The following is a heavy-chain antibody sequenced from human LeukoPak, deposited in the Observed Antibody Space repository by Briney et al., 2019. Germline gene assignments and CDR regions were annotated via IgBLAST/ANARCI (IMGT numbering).Heavy chain of an antibody. J-gene: IGHJ3*02. CDR3: ARRSGGPRGAFDI. D-gene: IGHD3-3*01. CDR2: INPNSGGT. CDR1: VYTFTGYY. Sequence: ASVKVSCKASVYTFTGYYMHWVRQAPGQGLEWMGWINPNSGGTNYAQKFQGRVTMTRDTSISTAYMELSRLRSGDTAVYYCARRSGGPRGAFDIWGQGTMVTVSS. V-gene: IGHV1-2*02.